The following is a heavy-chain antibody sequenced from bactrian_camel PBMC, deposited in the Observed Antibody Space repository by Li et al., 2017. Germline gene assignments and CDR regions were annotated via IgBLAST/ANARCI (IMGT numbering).Heavy chain of an antibody. CDR1: GYTSSNLC. Sequence: HVQLVESGGGSVQVGGSLTLSCVASGYTSSNLCMGWFRQVPGKEREGVAVIDTGRGTTHYNGTMRDRFTITQDNSKNTLYLQMNTLKPEDTAMYYCAAVEGRDSRYLPVHASEYKYWGQGTQVTVS. CDR2: IDTGRGTT. J-gene: IGHJ4*01. CDR3: AAVEGRDSRYLPVHASEYKY. D-gene: IGHD6*01. V-gene: IGHV3S1*01.